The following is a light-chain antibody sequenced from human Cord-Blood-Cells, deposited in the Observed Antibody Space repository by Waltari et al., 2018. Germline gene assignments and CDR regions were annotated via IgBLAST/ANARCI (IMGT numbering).Light chain of an antibody. V-gene: IGLV2-23*01. Sequence: SALTQPASVSGSPGPSITISCPGTSSDVGSYNLVSWYQQHPGKAPKLMIYEGSKRPSGVSNRFSGSKSGNTASLTISGRQAEDEADYYCCSYAGSSTLVFGGGTKLTVL. CDR3: CSYAGSSTLV. CDR1: SSDVGSYNL. CDR2: EGS. J-gene: IGLJ2*01.